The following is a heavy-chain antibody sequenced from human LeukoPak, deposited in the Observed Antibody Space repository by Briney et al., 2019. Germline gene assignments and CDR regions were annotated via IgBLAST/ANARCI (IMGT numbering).Heavy chain of an antibody. V-gene: IGHV1-2*02. CDR2: INPNSGDT. J-gene: IGHJ4*02. CDR3: AREAHGSGTYYSDY. D-gene: IGHD3-10*01. Sequence: ASVKVSCKASGYSFTGYYIHWVRQAPGQGPEWMGWINPNSGDTYYAQMFRDRVTMTRDTSITTAYMGLSRLRSDDRAVYYCAREAHGSGTYYSDYWGQGTLVTVSS. CDR1: GYSFTGYY.